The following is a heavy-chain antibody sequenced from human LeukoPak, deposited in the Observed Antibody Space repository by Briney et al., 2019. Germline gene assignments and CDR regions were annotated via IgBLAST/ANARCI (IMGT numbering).Heavy chain of an antibody. CDR1: GGSISSSSYY. J-gene: IGHJ6*02. Sequence: PSETLSLTCTVSGGSISSSSYYWGWIRQPPGKGLEWIGSIYYSGSTYYNPSLKSRVTISVDTSKNQFSLKLSSVTAADTAVYYCARGYGSGSYRPFDVWGQGTTVTVSS. CDR3: ARGYGSGSYRPFDV. V-gene: IGHV4-39*07. D-gene: IGHD3-10*01. CDR2: IYYSGST.